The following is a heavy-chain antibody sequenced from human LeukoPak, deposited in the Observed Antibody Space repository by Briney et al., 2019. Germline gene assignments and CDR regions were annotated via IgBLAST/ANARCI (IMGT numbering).Heavy chain of an antibody. D-gene: IGHD3-9*01. CDR3: ARGLRCCYDILSGYYRQHS. Sequence: GGSLRLSCAASGFTFSSYAMHWVRQAPGKGVEWVAVISYDGSNKYYADSVKGRFTISRDNSKNTLYLQMNSLRAEDTAVYYCARGLRCCYDILSGYYRQHSWGQGTLVTVSS. CDR2: ISYDGSNK. J-gene: IGHJ4*02. CDR1: GFTFSSYA. V-gene: IGHV3-30-3*01.